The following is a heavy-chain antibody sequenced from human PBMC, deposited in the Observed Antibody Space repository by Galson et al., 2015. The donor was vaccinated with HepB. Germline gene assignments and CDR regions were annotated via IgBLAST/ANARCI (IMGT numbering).Heavy chain of an antibody. J-gene: IGHJ4*02. CDR2: ISMTTSYI. Sequence: SLRLSCAASGFRFSDYSMNWVRQAPGKGLEWVSSISMTTSYIYYAESVKGRFTISRDNAKSSLYLQMNSLRADDTAVYFCVRDCHGYCATTSLFWGQGILVTVSS. CDR1: GFRFSDYS. CDR3: VRDCHGYCATTSLF. V-gene: IGHV3-21*04. D-gene: IGHD2-2*01.